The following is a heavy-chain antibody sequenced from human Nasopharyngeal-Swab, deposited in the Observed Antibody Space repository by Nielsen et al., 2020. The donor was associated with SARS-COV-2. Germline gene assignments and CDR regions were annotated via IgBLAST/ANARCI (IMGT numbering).Heavy chain of an antibody. CDR3: ARQAYCGGDCFTYYYYYSMDV. V-gene: IGHV5-10-1*01. Sequence: KVSCKGSGYSFTSYWISWVRQMPGKGLEWMGRIDPSDSYTNYSPSFQGHVTISADKSISTAYLQWSSLKASDTAMYYCARQAYCGGDCFTYYYYYSMDVWGKGTTVTVSS. CDR2: IDPSDSYT. J-gene: IGHJ6*03. D-gene: IGHD2-21*01. CDR1: GYSFTSYW.